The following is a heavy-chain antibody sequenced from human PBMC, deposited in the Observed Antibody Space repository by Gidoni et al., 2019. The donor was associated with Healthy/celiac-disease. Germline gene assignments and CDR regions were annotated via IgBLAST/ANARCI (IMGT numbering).Heavy chain of an antibody. CDR1: GGSFSGYS. J-gene: IGHJ4*02. CDR2: INHSGST. CDR3: ARWRGYSSGYPRGFDY. Sequence: QVQLQQWGAGLLKPSETLSLTCAVYGGSFSGYSWSWIRQPPGKGLEWIGEINHSGSTNYNPSLKSRVTISVDTSKNQFSLKLSSVTAADTAVYYCARWRGYSSGYPRGFDYWGQGTLVTVSS. V-gene: IGHV4-34*01. D-gene: IGHD3-22*01.